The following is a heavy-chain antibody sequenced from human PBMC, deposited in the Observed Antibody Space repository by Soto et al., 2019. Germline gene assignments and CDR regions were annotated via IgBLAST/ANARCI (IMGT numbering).Heavy chain of an antibody. CDR2: IYYSGST. V-gene: IGHV4-31*03. CDR1: GGSISSGGYY. CDR3: ASLALWFGELPPNFGGWFDP. J-gene: IGHJ5*02. D-gene: IGHD3-10*01. Sequence: QVQLQESGPGLVKPSQTLSLTCTVSGGSISSGGYYWSWIRQHPGKGLEWIGYIYYSGSTYYNPSLKSRVTISVDTSKNQFSLKLSSVTAADTAVYYCASLALWFGELPPNFGGWFDPWGQGTLVTVSS.